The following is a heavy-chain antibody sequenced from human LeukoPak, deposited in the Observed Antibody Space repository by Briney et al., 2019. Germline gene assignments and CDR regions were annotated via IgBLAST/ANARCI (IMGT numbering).Heavy chain of an antibody. CDR3: ARGSGISSSVVVLKTWNSFDI. V-gene: IGHV4-39*02. CDR2: LYSIGAV. D-gene: IGHD2-15*01. J-gene: IGHJ3*02. CDR1: ADSIDSSNSY. Sequence: SETLSLTCTVSADSIDSSNSYWGWIRQSPGKGLEWIGSLYSIGAVYYNPSLKSRLTISEDTSRRHLSLTLSSVTAGDTAVYYCARGSGISSSVVVLKTWNSFDIWGRRTKVTVSS.